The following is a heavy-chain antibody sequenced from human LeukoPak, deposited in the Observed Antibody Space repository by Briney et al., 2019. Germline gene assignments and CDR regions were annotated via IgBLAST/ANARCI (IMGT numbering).Heavy chain of an antibody. CDR1: GGSISSYY. V-gene: IGHV4-59*01. D-gene: IGHD2-2*01. CDR2: IYYSGST. CDR3: ARGAIVVVPAAPFGY. J-gene: IGHJ4*02. Sequence: SETLSLTCTVSGGSISSYYWSWIRQPPWKGLEWIGYIYYSGSTNYNPSLKSRVSISVDTSKNQFSLKLSSVTAADTAVYYCARGAIVVVPAAPFGYWGQGTLVTVSS.